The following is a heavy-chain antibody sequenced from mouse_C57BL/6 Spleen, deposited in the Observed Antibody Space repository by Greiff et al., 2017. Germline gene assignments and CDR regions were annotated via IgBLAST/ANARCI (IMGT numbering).Heavy chain of an antibody. J-gene: IGHJ2*01. CDR3: ARWGYGSSYDY. CDR1: GYSFTSYY. V-gene: IGHV1-66*01. D-gene: IGHD1-1*01. CDR2: IYPGSGNT. Sequence: QVQLQQSGPKLVKPGASVKISCKASGYSFTSYYIHWVKQRPGQGLEWIGWIYPGSGNTKYNEKFKGKATLTADTSSSTAYMQLSSLTSEDSAVYYCARWGYGSSYDYWGQGTTLTVSS.